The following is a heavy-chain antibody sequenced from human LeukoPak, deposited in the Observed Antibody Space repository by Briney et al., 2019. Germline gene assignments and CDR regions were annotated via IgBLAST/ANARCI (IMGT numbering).Heavy chain of an antibody. CDR1: GFTFSSYA. CDR2: ISYDGSNK. J-gene: IGHJ3*02. V-gene: IGHV3-30-3*01. CDR3: AREAFDI. Sequence: GGSLRLSCAASGFTFSSYAMHWVRQAPGKGLEWVAVISYDGSNKYYADSVKGRFTISRDNSKNSLYLQMNSLRAEDTAVYYCAREAFDIWGQGTMVIVSS.